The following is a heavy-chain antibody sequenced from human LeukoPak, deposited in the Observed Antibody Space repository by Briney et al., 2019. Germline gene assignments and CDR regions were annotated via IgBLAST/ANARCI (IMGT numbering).Heavy chain of an antibody. CDR2: INTNTGNP. J-gene: IGHJ5*02. Sequence: ASVKVSCKASGYTFTNFDINWVRQAPGQGLEWMGWINTNTGNPTYAQGFTGRFVFSLDTSVSTAYLQISSLKAEDTAVYYCARDPYTSSSWYRGRANNWFDPWGQGTLVTVSS. CDR3: ARDPYTSSSWYRGRANNWFDP. CDR1: GYTFTNFD. D-gene: IGHD6-13*01. V-gene: IGHV7-4-1*02.